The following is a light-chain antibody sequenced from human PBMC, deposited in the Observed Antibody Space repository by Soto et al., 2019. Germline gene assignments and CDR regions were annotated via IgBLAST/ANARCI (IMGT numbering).Light chain of an antibody. J-gene: IGKJ1*01. CDR3: QQHSKWPRT. CDR1: ESLSSN. V-gene: IGKV3-15*01. CDR2: GAS. Sequence: EIVMTQSPATLSVSPGERATLSCRASESLSSNLAWYQQKPGQAPRLLFYGASTRATDIPARFSGTGSGTEFTLTISSLQPEDFAVYYCQQHSKWPRTFGQGTKVDI.